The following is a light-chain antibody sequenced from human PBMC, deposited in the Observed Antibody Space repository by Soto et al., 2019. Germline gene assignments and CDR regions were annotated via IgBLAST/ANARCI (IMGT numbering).Light chain of an antibody. CDR2: DAS. V-gene: IGKV1-13*02. CDR3: HQFNSYPFT. CDR1: QGISNS. J-gene: IGKJ3*01. Sequence: AVLLTQSPSSLSASVGDRVTITCRASQGISNSLVWYQKKPGKPPKLLIYDASSWETGVPQRFSGGECGTDFTLSISGLQTEDLATYYCHQFNSYPFTFGPGTRVDIK.